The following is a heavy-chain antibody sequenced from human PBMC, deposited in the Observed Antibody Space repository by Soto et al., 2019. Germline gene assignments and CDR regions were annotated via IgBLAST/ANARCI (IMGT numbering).Heavy chain of an antibody. J-gene: IGHJ6*02. D-gene: IGHD2-2*01. V-gene: IGHV3-23*01. CDR3: ARYIPGVRYYGMDV. CDR1: GFTFSSYA. CDR2: IGESGTPT. Sequence: GGSLRLSCAASGFTFSSYAMKWVRQAPGKGLEWVSLIGESGTPTYYADSVKGRFTISRDNSGNTLFLEMYSLRAEDAAVYYCARYIPGVRYYGMDVWGQGTTVTVSS.